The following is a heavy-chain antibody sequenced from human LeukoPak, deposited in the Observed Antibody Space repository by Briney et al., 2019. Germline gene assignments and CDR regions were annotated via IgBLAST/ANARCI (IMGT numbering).Heavy chain of an antibody. CDR2: FDPEDGET. D-gene: IGHD3/OR15-3a*01. V-gene: IGHV1-24*01. Sequence: GASVKVSCKASGYTFTSYYMHWVRQAPGKGLEWMGGFDPEDGETIYAQKFQGRVTMTEDTSTDTAYMELSSLRSEDTAVYYCATARKGEGMGYGLFDYWGQGTLVTVSS. CDR1: GYTFTSYY. CDR3: ATARKGEGMGYGLFDY. J-gene: IGHJ4*02.